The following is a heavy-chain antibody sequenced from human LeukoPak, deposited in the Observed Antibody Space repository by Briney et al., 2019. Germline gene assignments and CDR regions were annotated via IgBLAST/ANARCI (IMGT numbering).Heavy chain of an antibody. J-gene: IGHJ3*02. CDR3: ARDSPGSAFYI. CDR1: GFTFSSYS. V-gene: IGHV3-21*01. Sequence: GGSLRLSCAASGFTFSSYSMNWVRQAPGKGLEWVSSISSSSSYIYYADSVKGRFTISRDNAKNSLYLQMNSLRAEDTAVYYCARDSPGSAFYIWGQGTMVTVSS. CDR2: ISSSSSYI. D-gene: IGHD2-15*01.